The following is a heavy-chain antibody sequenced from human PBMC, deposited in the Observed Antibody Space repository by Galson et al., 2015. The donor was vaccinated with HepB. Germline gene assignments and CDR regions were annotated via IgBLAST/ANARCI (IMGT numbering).Heavy chain of an antibody. Sequence: SVKVSCKASGYTFTGYYMHWVRQAPGQGLEWMGRINPNSGGTNYAQKFQGRVTMTRDTSISTAYMELSRLRSDDTAVYYCAVIPSWNSSGYYYGRGGIYWGQGTLVTVSS. D-gene: IGHD3-22*01. V-gene: IGHV1-2*06. CDR1: GYTFTGYY. CDR2: INPNSGGT. J-gene: IGHJ4*02. CDR3: AVIPSWNSSGYYYGRGGIY.